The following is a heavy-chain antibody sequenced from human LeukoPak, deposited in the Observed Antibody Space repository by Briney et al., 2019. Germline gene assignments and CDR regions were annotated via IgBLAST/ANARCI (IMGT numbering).Heavy chain of an antibody. CDR2: ISHSGSNL. V-gene: IGHV3-11*01. CDR3: ARGDSSGVPDY. CDR1: GFTFSDSF. J-gene: IGHJ4*02. D-gene: IGHD3-22*01. Sequence: GSLRLSCAASGFTFSDSFMNWIRQAPGKGLEWLSYISHSGSNLDYAESVRGRFTISRDNANHSLYLQINSLRAEDTAVYYCARGDSSGVPDYWGQGTLVTVSS.